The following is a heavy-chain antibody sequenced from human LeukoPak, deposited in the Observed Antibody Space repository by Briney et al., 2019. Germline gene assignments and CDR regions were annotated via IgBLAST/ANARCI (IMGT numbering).Heavy chain of an antibody. J-gene: IGHJ4*02. V-gene: IGHV1-2*02. Sequence: ASVKVSCKASGYTFTDFYMHWVRQAPGQGLEWMGWINPNSGGTNYPQRFQGRVTLTRDTSITTAYMELSSLRSDDTAVYYCARADMASDYTPNDYSGQGTLVTVSS. CDR1: GYTFTDFY. D-gene: IGHD3-3*01. CDR2: INPNSGGT. CDR3: ARADMASDYTPNDY.